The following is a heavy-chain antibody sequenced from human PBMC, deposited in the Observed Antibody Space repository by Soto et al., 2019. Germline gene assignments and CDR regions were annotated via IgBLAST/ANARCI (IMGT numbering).Heavy chain of an antibody. V-gene: IGHV3-48*03. J-gene: IGHJ4*02. CDR2: ITTTGSTT. D-gene: IGHD2-21*01. CDR1: GFTFSTYE. CDR3: ARGNSPVDIY. Sequence: GESLKISCAASGFTFSTYEMNWVRQAPGKGLEWVSYITTTGSTTYYADSVKGRFTISRDNAKNTLNLQMNSLRGEDTAVYYCARGNSPVDIYWGQGTLVTVSS.